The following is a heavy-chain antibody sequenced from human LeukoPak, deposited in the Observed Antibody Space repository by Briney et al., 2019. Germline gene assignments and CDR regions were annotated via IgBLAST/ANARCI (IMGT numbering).Heavy chain of an antibody. CDR2: ISGSGGST. V-gene: IGHV3-23*01. CDR1: GFTFSSYA. CDR3: AKDWTDLRYFDWLLPYFDY. Sequence: PGGSLRLSCAASGFTFSSYAMSWVRQAPGKGLEWVSAISGSGGSTYYADSVKGRFTISRDNSKNTLYLQMNSLRAEDTAVYYCAKDWTDLRYFDWLLPYFDYWGQGTLVTVSS. J-gene: IGHJ4*02. D-gene: IGHD3-9*01.